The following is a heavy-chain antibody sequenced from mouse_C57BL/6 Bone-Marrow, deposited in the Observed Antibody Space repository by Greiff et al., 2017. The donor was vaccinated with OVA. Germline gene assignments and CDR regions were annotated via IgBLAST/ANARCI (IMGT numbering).Heavy chain of an antibody. CDR1: GFTFSDYG. J-gene: IGHJ3*01. V-gene: IGHV5-15*01. D-gene: IGHD1-1*01. CDR3: ARHDYYGSTWFAY. Sequence: EVNLVESGGGLVQPGGSLKLSCAASGFTFSDYGMAWVRQAPRKGPEWVAFISNLAYSIYYADTVTGRFTISRENAKNTLYLEMSSLRSEDTAMYYCARHDYYGSTWFAYWGQGTLVTVSA. CDR2: ISNLAYSI.